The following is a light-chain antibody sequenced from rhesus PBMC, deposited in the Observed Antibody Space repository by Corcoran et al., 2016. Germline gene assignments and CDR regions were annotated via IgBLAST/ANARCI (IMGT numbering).Light chain of an antibody. J-gene: IGKJ4*01. CDR3: QRYSSSPLT. V-gene: IGKV1-22*01. CDR2: GTS. CDR1: QRISNW. Sequence: DIQMTKSPSSLSASVGETVTITCRASQRISNWLAWYQQKQGKAPKLVTDGTSSLQRGIPSSFTPRGSGEDSTISISSLQSEDFGTYYCQRYSSSPLTFGGGTKPEVK.